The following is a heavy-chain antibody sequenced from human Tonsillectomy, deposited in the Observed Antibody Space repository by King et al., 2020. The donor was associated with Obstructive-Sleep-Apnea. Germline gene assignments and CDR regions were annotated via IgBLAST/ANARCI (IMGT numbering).Heavy chain of an antibody. J-gene: IGHJ4*02. CDR3: ASDGYGAGSYFPPDS. Sequence: VQLVQSGAEVKKPGASVKVSCKASGYTFTSYAMHWVRQAPGQRLKWMGWINAGNGNTKYSQEFQGRVTISWDTSANTAYMELSSLRSEDTAVYYCASDGYGAGSYFPPDSWGQGTLVTVSS. CDR1: GYTFTSYA. V-gene: IGHV1-3*01. CDR2: INAGNGNT. D-gene: IGHD3-10*01.